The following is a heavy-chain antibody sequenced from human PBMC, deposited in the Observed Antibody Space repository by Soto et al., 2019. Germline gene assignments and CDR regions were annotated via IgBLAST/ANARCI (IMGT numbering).Heavy chain of an antibody. CDR1: GYSFTSYW. D-gene: IGHD5-18*01. CDR2: IDPSDSYT. Sequence: PGESLKISCKGSGYSFTSYWISWVRQTPGKGLEWMGRIDPSDSYTNYSPSFQGHVTISADKSISTAYLQWSSLKASDTAMYYCARGARYTAMADYWGQGTLVTVSS. J-gene: IGHJ4*02. V-gene: IGHV5-10-1*01. CDR3: ARGARYTAMADY.